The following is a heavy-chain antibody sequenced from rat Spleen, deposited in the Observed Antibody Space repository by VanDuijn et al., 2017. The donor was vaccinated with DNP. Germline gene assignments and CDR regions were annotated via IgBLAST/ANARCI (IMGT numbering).Heavy chain of an antibody. CDR3: ARDGPSYVYYGLLGRFTY. CDR2: ISTNGGGT. V-gene: IGHV5-7*01. D-gene: IGHD1-6*01. CDR1: GFTFSDYN. J-gene: IGHJ3*01. Sequence: EVQLVESGGGLVQPGRSLKLSCAASGFTFSDYNMAWVRQAPKKGLEWVATISTNGGGTYYRDSVKGRFTISRDNAKSTLYLQMDSLRSEDTATYYCARDGPSYVYYGLLGRFTYWGQGTVVTVSA.